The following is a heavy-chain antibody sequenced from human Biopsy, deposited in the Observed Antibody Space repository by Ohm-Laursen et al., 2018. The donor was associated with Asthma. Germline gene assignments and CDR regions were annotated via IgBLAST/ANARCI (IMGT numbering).Heavy chain of an antibody. D-gene: IGHD3-3*01. J-gene: IGHJ3*02. CDR1: GFTFSSYG. V-gene: IGHV3-30*18. Sequence: SLRLSCAASGFTFSSYGMHWVRQAPGKGLEWEAVMSFDGRQTYYADSVKGRFTISRDNSKNTLYLQMNSLRAEDTAVYYCAKERYYDFWSGYPIWGQGTMVTVSS. CDR2: MSFDGRQT. CDR3: AKERYYDFWSGYPI.